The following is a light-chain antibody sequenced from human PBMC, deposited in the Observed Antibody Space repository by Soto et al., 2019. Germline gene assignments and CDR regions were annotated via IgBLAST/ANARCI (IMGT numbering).Light chain of an antibody. V-gene: IGKV3-15*01. CDR2: GAS. CDR3: QQYHNWPLT. J-gene: IGKJ4*01. Sequence: EIVMTQSPATLSVSPGERATLSCRASQSVSSNLAWYQQKPGQAPRLLIYGASTRATDIRARFSGSGSGTEFTLTISSLQSEDFAVYYCQQYHNWPLTFGGGTKVEIK. CDR1: QSVSSN.